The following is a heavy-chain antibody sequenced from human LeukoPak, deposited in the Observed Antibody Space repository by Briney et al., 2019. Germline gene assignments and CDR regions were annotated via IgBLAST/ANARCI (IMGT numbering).Heavy chain of an antibody. CDR2: ISDSADT. J-gene: IGHJ4*02. CDR1: GFTFSSHA. D-gene: IGHD5-18*01. V-gene: IGHV3-23*01. CDR3: ANRFGGDTARYFDY. Sequence: GGSLRLSCAASGFTFSSHAMSWVRQAPGKGLEWVSLISDSADTYYADSVKGRFTISRDNSKNTLYLQMNSLRAEDTAVYYCANRFGGDTARYFDYWGKGTLVTVSS.